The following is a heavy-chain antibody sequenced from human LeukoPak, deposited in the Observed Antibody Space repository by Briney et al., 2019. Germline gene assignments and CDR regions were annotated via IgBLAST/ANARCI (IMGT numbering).Heavy chain of an antibody. CDR2: IYPGDSDT. CDR3: ARHAWDSSGYYRFYFDY. Sequence: GESLKISCKGSGYSFTSYWIGWVRQMPGKGLQWMGIIYPGDSDTRYSPSFQGQVTISADKSISTAYLQWSSLKASDTAMYYCARHAWDSSGYYRFYFDYWGQGTLVTVSS. CDR1: GYSFTSYW. V-gene: IGHV5-51*01. D-gene: IGHD3-22*01. J-gene: IGHJ4*02.